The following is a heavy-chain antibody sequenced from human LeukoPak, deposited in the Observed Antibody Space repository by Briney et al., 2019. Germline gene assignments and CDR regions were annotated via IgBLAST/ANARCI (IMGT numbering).Heavy chain of an antibody. J-gene: IGHJ4*02. CDR1: GFTFSNYW. Sequence: VGCLRLSRAASGFTFSNYWMDWVRPAPGKGLVWVSRINTDVSRTTYADSVKGRFTISRDNAKNTLYLQMNSLRADDTAVYFCARGLGGSYPFDCWGQGALVTVSS. CDR2: INTDVSRT. CDR3: ARGLGGSYPFDC. D-gene: IGHD3-16*02. V-gene: IGHV3-74*01.